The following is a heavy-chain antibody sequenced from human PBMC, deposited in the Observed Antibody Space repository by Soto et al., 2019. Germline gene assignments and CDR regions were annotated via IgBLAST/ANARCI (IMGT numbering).Heavy chain of an antibody. CDR1: GFTFSKYS. Sequence: EVQLLESGGTLVQTGGSLRLSCAASGFTFSKYSMNWVRQAPGKGLEWVSAISNSFSDSNTHDADSVRGRFTRSRDNDKNTVFQEMNSLRAEDTAVYYCAEVFAPEGGNYFDHWGQGTLVPVSS. CDR2: ISNSFSDSNT. CDR3: AEVFAPEGGNYFDH. V-gene: IGHV3-23*01. J-gene: IGHJ4*02.